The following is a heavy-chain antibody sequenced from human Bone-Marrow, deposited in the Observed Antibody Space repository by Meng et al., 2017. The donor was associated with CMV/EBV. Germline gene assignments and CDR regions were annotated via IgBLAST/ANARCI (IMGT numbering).Heavy chain of an antibody. CDR1: GFPFSSFW. D-gene: IGHD2-8*01. CDR3: ARDFDESGVEGIDAFDI. V-gene: IGHV3-7*03. CDR2: IKEDGSET. Sequence: GGSLRLSCEVSGFPFSSFWMSWVRQAPGKGLEWVANIKEDGSETFYADSVKGRFTISRDNAKNSLYLQMNSLRAEDTAVYYCARDFDESGVEGIDAFDIWGQGTMVTVSS. J-gene: IGHJ3*02.